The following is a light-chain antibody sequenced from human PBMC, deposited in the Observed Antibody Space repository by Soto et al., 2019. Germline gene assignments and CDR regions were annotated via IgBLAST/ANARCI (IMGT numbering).Light chain of an antibody. V-gene: IGLV1-44*01. J-gene: IGLJ2*01. CDR3: AAWDDSLNGVV. Sequence: QSVLTQPPSASGTPGLRVTISCSGSSSNIGSNTVNWYQQLSGTAPKLLIYANNQRPSGVPDRFSGSKSGTSASLAISGLQSEDEADYYCAAWDDSLNGVVFGGGTKLTVL. CDR1: SSNIGSNT. CDR2: ANN.